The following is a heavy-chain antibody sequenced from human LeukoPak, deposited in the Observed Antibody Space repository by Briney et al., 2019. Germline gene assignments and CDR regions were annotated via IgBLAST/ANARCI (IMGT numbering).Heavy chain of an antibody. CDR3: ARSGGYSSSWSL. Sequence: SETLSLTCTVSGGSISSGGYYWSWIRQHPGKGLEWIGYIYYSGSTYYNPSLKSRVTISVDTSKNQFSLKLNSVTAADTAVYYCARSGGYSSSWSLWGQGTLVTVSS. V-gene: IGHV4-31*03. J-gene: IGHJ4*02. CDR2: IYYSGST. CDR1: GGSISSGGYY. D-gene: IGHD6-13*01.